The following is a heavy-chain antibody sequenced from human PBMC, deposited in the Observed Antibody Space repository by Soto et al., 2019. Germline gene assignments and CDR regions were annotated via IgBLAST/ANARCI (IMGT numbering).Heavy chain of an antibody. D-gene: IGHD2-15*01. Sequence: EVQLLESGGGLVQPGGSLRLSCAASGFTFSSYAMSWVRQAPGKGLEWVSAISGSGGSTYYADSVKGRFTISRDKSKNTLYLQINSLRSADTVVYYCPRNTAYYSCGSCHDAFDIWGQGTMVAVSS. V-gene: IGHV3-23*01. J-gene: IGHJ3*02. CDR2: ISGSGGST. CDR1: GFTFSSYA. CDR3: PRNTAYYSCGSCHDAFDI.